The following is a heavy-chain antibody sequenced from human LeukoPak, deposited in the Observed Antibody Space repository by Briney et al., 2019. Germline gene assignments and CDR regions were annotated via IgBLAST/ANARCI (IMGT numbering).Heavy chain of an antibody. V-gene: IGHV3-48*04. Sequence: GGSLRLSCAASGFTTGFTFSSYSMIWVRQAPGKGLEWVSYITSSSSTMYYTDSVKGRFTISRDNARNSLYLQMNSLRAEDTAVYYCARVAYGVDPTPADYWGQGTLVTVSS. CDR3: ARVAYGVDPTPADY. CDR2: ITSSSSTM. D-gene: IGHD4-17*01. J-gene: IGHJ4*02. CDR1: GFTTGFTFSSYS.